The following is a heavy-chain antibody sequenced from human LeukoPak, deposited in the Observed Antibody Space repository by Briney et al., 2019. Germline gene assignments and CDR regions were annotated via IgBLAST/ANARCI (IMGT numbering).Heavy chain of an antibody. J-gene: IGHJ5*02. D-gene: IGHD5-24*01. Sequence: GGSLRLSCAASGFTFSSYAMSWVRQAPGKGLEWVSAISGSGGSTYYADSVKGRFTISRDNSKNTLYLQMNSLRVEDTAVYYCARDKIRWGSKGYDPWGQGTLVTVYS. CDR2: ISGSGGST. V-gene: IGHV3-23*01. CDR3: ARDKIRWGSKGYDP. CDR1: GFTFSSYA.